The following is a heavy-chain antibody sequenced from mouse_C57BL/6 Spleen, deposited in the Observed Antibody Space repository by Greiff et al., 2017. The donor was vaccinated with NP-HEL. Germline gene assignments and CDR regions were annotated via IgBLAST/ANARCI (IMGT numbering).Heavy chain of an antibody. Sequence: EVQLQQSGPELVKPGASVKISCKASGYSFTDYNMNWVKQSNGKSLEWIGVINPNYGTTSYNQKFKGKATLTVDQSSSTAYMQLNSLTSEDSAVYYCARYYGSSYELAWFAYWGQGTLVTVSA. V-gene: IGHV1-39*01. CDR3: ARYYGSSYELAWFAY. CDR1: GYSFTDYN. D-gene: IGHD1-1*01. CDR2: INPNYGTT. J-gene: IGHJ3*01.